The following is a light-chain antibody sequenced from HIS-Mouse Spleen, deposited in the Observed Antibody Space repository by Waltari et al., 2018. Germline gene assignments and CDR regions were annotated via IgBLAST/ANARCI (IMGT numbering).Light chain of an antibody. CDR3: QSYDSSLSGYVV. CDR2: GNS. V-gene: IGLV1-40*01. CDR1: SSNIGAGYA. Sequence: QSVLTQPPSVSGAPGQRVTIPCTGSSSNIGAGYAVHWYQPLPGTAPKLLIYGNSNRPSGVPDRFSGSKSGTSASLAITGLQAEDEADYYCQSYDSSLSGYVVFGGGTKLTVL. J-gene: IGLJ2*01.